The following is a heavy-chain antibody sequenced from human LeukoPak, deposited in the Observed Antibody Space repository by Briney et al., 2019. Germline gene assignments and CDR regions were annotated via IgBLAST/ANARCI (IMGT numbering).Heavy chain of an antibody. J-gene: IGHJ4*02. CDR1: GGSISSEY. CDR2: ISYSGST. V-gene: IGHV4-59*12. CDR3: ARPRLLYGSGPTLV. Sequence: SETLSLTCTVSGGSISSEYWSWIRQSPGKGLEWIGYISYSGSTNYNPSLRSRVTISVDASKNQFSLKLNSVTAADTAVYYRARPRLLYGSGPTLVWGPGTLVTVSS. D-gene: IGHD3-10*01.